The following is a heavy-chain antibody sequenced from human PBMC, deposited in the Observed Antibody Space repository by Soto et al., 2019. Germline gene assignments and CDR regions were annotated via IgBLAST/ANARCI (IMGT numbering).Heavy chain of an antibody. CDR2: ISYDGRNK. J-gene: IGHJ6*02. D-gene: IGHD6-19*01. Sequence: GGSLRLSCAASGFTFSSYGMHWVRQAPGKGLEWVAVISYDGRNKYYADAVKGRLTISRDNSKNTLYLQMSSLRAEDTAVYYCVKDGSSGWPYFYDMDVWGQGTTVPSP. CDR3: VKDGSSGWPYFYDMDV. CDR1: GFTFSSYG. V-gene: IGHV3-30*18.